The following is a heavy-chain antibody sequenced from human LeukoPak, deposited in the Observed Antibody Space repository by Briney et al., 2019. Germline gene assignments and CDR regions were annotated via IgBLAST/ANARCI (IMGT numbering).Heavy chain of an antibody. J-gene: IGHJ4*02. V-gene: IGHV1-2*02. CDR2: INPNSGGT. CDR3: ARVWGYCSSTSCYEDY. Sequence: ASVKVSCKASGYTFTGYYMHWVRQAPGQGLEWMGWINPNSGGTNYAQKFQGRVTMTRDTSISTAYMELSRLRSDDTAVYYCARVWGYCSSTSCYEDYWGQGTLVTVSS. CDR1: GYTFTGYY. D-gene: IGHD2-2*01.